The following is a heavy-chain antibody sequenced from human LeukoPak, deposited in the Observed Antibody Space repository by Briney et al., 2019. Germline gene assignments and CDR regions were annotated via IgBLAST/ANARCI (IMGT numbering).Heavy chain of an antibody. J-gene: IGHJ4*02. CDR3: AKESHTPRELRYFGD. D-gene: IGHD3-9*01. CDR2: ISGSGGWA. Sequence: PGGSLRLSCAASGFTFSDHYMDWVRQAPGKGLEWVSAISGSGGWALYADSVKGRFTISRDNSKNTLYLQMNSLRAEDTAVYYCAKESHTPRELRYFGDWGQGTLVTVSS. V-gene: IGHV3-23*01. CDR1: GFTFSDHY.